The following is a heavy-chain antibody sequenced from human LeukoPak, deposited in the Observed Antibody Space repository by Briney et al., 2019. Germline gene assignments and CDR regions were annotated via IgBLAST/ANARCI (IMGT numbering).Heavy chain of an antibody. D-gene: IGHD3-22*01. CDR2: INPNGGGT. CDR1: GYTFTGYY. V-gene: IGHV1-2*02. J-gene: IGHJ4*02. CDR3: ATQREYYYDSSGPYYFDY. Sequence: ASVKVSCKASGYTFTGYYMHWVRQAPGQGLEWMGCINPNGGGTNYAQKFQGRVTMTRDTSISTAYMELSRLRSDDTAVYYCATQREYYYDSSGPYYFDYWGQGTLVTVSS.